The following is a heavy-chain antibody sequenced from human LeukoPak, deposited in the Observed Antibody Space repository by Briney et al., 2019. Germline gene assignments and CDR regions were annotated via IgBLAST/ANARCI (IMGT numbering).Heavy chain of an antibody. CDR1: GGSISSSSYY. V-gene: IGHV4-39*07. CDR3: ARRAAPNWFDP. Sequence: ASETLSLTCTVSGGSISSSSYYWGWIRQPPGKGLEWIGSIYYSGSTYYNPSLKSRVTISVDTSKNQFSLKLSSVTAADTAVYYCARRAAPNWFDPWGQGTLVTVSS. D-gene: IGHD6-13*01. J-gene: IGHJ5*02. CDR2: IYYSGST.